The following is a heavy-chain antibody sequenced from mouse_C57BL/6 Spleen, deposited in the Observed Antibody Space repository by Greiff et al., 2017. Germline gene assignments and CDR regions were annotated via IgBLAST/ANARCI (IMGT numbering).Heavy chain of an antibody. J-gene: IGHJ3*01. D-gene: IGHD2-4*01. CDR3: ARHEGYDYGAWFAH. CDR1: GFTFSSYT. CDR2: ISGGGGNT. Sequence: EVQRVESGGGLVKPGGSLKLSCAASGFTFSSYTMSWVRQTPEKRLEWVATISGGGGNTYYPDSVKGRFTISRDNAKNTLYLQMSSLRSEDTALYYCARHEGYDYGAWFAHWGQGTLVTVSA. V-gene: IGHV5-9*01.